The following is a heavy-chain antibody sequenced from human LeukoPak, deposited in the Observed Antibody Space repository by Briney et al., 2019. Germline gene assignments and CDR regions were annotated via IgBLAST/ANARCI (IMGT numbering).Heavy chain of an antibody. CDR1: GFIFSSHW. J-gene: IGHJ4*02. CDR3: ARHVRFEGVDY. Sequence: GGSLRLSCAASGFIFSSHWMSWVCQAPGKGLEWVANIKQDGSEKYYVDSVKGRFTISRDNAKNSLFLEMNSLRAEDTAVYYCARHVRFEGVDYWGQGTLVTVSS. D-gene: IGHD3-3*01. V-gene: IGHV3-7*01. CDR2: IKQDGSEK.